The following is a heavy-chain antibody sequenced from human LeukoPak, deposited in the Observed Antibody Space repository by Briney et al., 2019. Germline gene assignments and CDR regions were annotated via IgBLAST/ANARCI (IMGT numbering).Heavy chain of an antibody. V-gene: IGHV3-74*01. J-gene: IGHJ4*02. D-gene: IGHD6-19*01. CDR1: GFTFSNEW. CDR3: AKASIAVAGPFDY. Sequence: GGSLRLSCTASGFTFSNEWMHWVRQTPGRGLVWISHVNPDGRTTNYGDSVKGRFTISRDNSKNTLYLQMNSLRAEDTAVYYCAKASIAVAGPFDYWGQGTLVTVSS. CDR2: VNPDGRTT.